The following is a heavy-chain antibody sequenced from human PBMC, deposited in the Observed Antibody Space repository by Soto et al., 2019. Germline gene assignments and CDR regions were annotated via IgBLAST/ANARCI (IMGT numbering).Heavy chain of an antibody. Sequence: QVQLVESGGGVVQPGRSLRLSCAASGFTFSTYGMHWVRQAPGKGLEWVAVTSYDGSNKYYADSVKGRFTISRDNSKNTLYLQMNSLRAEDTAVYYCATRGFTGQFDDWGPGTLVTVSS. D-gene: IGHD3-16*01. CDR1: GFTFSTYG. J-gene: IGHJ4*02. CDR2: TSYDGSNK. V-gene: IGHV3-30*03. CDR3: ATRGFTGQFDD.